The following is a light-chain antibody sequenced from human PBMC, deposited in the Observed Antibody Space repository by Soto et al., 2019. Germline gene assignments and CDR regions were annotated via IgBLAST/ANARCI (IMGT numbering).Light chain of an antibody. Sequence: IVLTQSPATLSLSPGERGTLSCRASESVTNYLAWYQQKPGQAPRLLVYDVSNSATGIPARFSGGGSGTDFTLTISTLEPEDFAVYYCQQRSDWPWTFGQGTKVEIK. CDR1: ESVTNY. CDR2: DVS. J-gene: IGKJ1*01. V-gene: IGKV3-11*01. CDR3: QQRSDWPWT.